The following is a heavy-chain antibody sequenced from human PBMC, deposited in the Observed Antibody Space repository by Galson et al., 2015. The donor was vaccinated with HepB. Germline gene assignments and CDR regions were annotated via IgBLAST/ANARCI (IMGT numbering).Heavy chain of an antibody. D-gene: IGHD1-1*01. CDR3: AREGGQLELRLYYYYGMDV. Sequence: SVKVSCKVSGYTLTELSMHWVRQAPGKGLEWMGGFDPEDGETIYAQKFQGRITMTEDTSTDTAYMELSSLRSEDTAVYYCAREGGQLELRLYYYYGMDVWGQGTTVTVSS. CDR2: FDPEDGET. CDR1: GYTLTELS. J-gene: IGHJ6*02. V-gene: IGHV1-24*01.